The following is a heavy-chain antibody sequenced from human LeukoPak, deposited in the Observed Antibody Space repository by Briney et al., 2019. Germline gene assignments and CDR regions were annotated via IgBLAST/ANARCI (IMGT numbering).Heavy chain of an antibody. CDR2: FDPEDGET. J-gene: IGHJ6*02. CDR1: GYTLTELS. CDR3: AAGYGSGSYSTHYYYYGMDV. V-gene: IGHV1-24*01. D-gene: IGHD3-10*01. Sequence: ASVKVSCKVSGYTLTELSMHWVRQAPGKGLEWMGGFDPEDGETIYAQKFQGRVTMTEDTSTDTAYMELSSLRSEDTAAYYCAAGYGSGSYSTHYYYYGMDVWGQGTTVTVSS.